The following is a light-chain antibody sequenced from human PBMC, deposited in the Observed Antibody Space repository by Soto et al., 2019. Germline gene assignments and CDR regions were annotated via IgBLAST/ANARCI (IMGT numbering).Light chain of an antibody. Sequence: EMVLTQSPDTLSLSPGESSTRFCRASETVSSNFLAWYQQRPGQAPRLLIYGASSRAAGIPDRFSGSGSGTDFTLTIGRLEPEDLAVYYCQQYGTSPETFGQGTKVDIK. CDR2: GAS. J-gene: IGKJ1*01. CDR1: ETVSSNF. V-gene: IGKV3-20*01. CDR3: QQYGTSPET.